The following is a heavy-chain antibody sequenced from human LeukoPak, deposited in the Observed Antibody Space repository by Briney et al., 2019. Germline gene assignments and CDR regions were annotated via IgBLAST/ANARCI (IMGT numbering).Heavy chain of an antibody. V-gene: IGHV3-23*01. CDR3: AKGSGYCSSTRCYRLDY. CDR2: ISGSGGTT. Sequence: GGSLRLSCAASGFTFSSYAMSWVRQAPGKGLEWVSAISGSGGTTYYADSVKGRFTISRDNSKDTLYLQMDSLRAGDTAVYYCAKGSGYCSSTRCYRLDYWGQGTLVTVSS. D-gene: IGHD2-2*01. CDR1: GFTFSSYA. J-gene: IGHJ4*02.